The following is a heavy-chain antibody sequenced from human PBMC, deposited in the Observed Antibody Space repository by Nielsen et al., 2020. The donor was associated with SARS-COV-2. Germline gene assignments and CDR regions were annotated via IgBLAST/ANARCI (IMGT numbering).Heavy chain of an antibody. CDR3: ARPGLQYSFGPFDD. CDR2: IIPIFGTP. Sequence: SVKVSCKASGGPFSNFALNWVRQAPGQGLEWMGGIIPIFGTPKYAQRFQGRVTITADTSASTAYMELKSLRSEDTAVYYWARPGLQYSFGPFDDWGQGTQVTVSS. D-gene: IGHD3-3*01. V-gene: IGHV1-69*06. J-gene: IGHJ4*02. CDR1: GGPFSNFA.